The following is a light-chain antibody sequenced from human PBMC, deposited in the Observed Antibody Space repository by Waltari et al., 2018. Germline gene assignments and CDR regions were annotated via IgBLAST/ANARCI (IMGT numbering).Light chain of an antibody. CDR3: QVWDANTDPGV. J-gene: IGLJ1*01. V-gene: IGLV3-21*01. Sequence: SYVLTQPPSVAVAPGETARVTCGGNNIESKSVHWYQQKPGQAPVLVISYDSDRPSGIPERFSGSHSGDTATLTISRVEAGDEADYYCQVWDANTDPGVFGTGTEVTVL. CDR1: NIESKS. CDR2: YDS.